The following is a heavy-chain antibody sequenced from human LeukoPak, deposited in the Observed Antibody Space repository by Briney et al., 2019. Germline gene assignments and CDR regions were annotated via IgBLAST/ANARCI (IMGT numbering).Heavy chain of an antibody. V-gene: IGHV1-2*02. Sequence: QKFQGRVTMTRDTSISTAYMELSRLRSDDTAVYYCARNGGSYYATGFDYWGQGTLVTVSS. CDR3: ARNGGSYYATGFDY. J-gene: IGHJ4*02. D-gene: IGHD1-26*01.